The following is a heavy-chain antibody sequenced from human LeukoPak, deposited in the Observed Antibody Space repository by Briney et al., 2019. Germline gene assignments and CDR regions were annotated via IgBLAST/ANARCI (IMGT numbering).Heavy chain of an antibody. V-gene: IGHV4-38-2*02. CDR3: ARGDYYDSSGYYH. Sequence: PSETLSLTCTVSGYSISSGYYWGWIRQPPGKGLEWIGNIYHSGSTYYNPSLKIRVTISVDTSKNQFSLKLSSVTAADTAVYFCARGDYYDSSGYYHWGQGTLVTVSS. CDR1: GYSISSGYY. CDR2: IYHSGST. J-gene: IGHJ5*02. D-gene: IGHD3-22*01.